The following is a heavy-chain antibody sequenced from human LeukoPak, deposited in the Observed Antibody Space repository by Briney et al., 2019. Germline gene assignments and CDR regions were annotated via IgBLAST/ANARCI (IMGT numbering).Heavy chain of an antibody. V-gene: IGHV3-23*01. CDR2: VSGSGGST. J-gene: IGHJ4*02. Sequence: PGRSLRLSCAASGFTFSSYAMHWVRQAPGKGLEWVSTVSGSGGSTYYADSVKGRFTISRDNSNNTLYLQMNSLRAEDTAVYYCAKGAASRGYTYVANWGQGTLVSVSS. CDR1: GFTFSSYA. D-gene: IGHD5-18*01. CDR3: AKGAASRGYTYVAN.